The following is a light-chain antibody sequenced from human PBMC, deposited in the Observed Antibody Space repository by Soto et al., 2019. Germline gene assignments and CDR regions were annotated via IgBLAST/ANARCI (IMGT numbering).Light chain of an antibody. V-gene: IGKV3-20*01. CDR3: QQFRNSVIT. J-gene: IGKJ5*01. Sequence: IVLTQSPGTLSLSPGERATLSCRASQSVRSSYLAWYQQKPGQAPRLLIYGASYRATGIPERFSGSGSGTDFTLTISRLEAEDFAVYYCQQFRNSVITFGQGTRLEIK. CDR2: GAS. CDR1: QSVRSSY.